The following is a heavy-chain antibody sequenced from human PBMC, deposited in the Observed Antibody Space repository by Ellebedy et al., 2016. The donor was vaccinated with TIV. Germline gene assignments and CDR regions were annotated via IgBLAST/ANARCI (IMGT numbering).Heavy chain of an antibody. CDR2: VSYDGASK. CDR1: GFTFSSYG. Sequence: PGGSLRLSCAASGFTFSSYGIHWVRQAPGKGLEWVAVVSYDGASKYYADSVKGRFTISRDNSKSTLYLQMNSLRAEDTAVYYCARGYSSGTNWYYFDNWGQGTLVTVSP. CDR3: ARGYSSGTNWYYFDN. J-gene: IGHJ4*02. V-gene: IGHV3-30*03. D-gene: IGHD2-2*01.